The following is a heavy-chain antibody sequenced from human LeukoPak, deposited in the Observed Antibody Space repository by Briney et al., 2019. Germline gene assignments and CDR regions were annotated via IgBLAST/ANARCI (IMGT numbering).Heavy chain of an antibody. CDR2: VSTSSSYI. CDR3: ARVTFWASRLYHFDY. CDR1: GFTFSSYS. V-gene: IGHV3-21*04. D-gene: IGHD2-2*02. J-gene: IGHJ4*02. Sequence: PGGSLRLSCAASGFTFSSYSMNWVRQAPGKGLEWVSSVSTSSSYIYHADSVKGRFTISRDNAKNSLYLQMNSLRAEDTAVYYCARVTFWASRLYHFDYWGQGTLVTVSS.